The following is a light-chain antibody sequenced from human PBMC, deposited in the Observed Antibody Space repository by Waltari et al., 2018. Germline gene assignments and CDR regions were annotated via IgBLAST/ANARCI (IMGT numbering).Light chain of an antibody. J-gene: IGKJ3*01. Sequence: EMVLTQSPGTLSVSPGERATLSCRARQSVSSSYLAWYQQKPGQAPRLLIYGASSRATGIPARFSGSGSGTAFTLTIRRLEPEDFAVSYCQQYGSSLFTFGPGTKVDI. CDR1: QSVSSSY. V-gene: IGKV3-20*01. CDR3: QQYGSSLFT. CDR2: GAS.